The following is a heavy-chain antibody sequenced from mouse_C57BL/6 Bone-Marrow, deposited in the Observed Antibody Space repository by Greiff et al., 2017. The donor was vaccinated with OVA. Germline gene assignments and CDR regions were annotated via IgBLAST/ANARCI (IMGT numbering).Heavy chain of an antibody. CDR3: ARSGYDYDAGLTWFAY. CDR1: GYTFTSYW. Sequence: QVQLKESGAELAKPGASVKLSCKASGYTFTSYWMHWVKQRPGQGLAWIGYINPSSGYTPYNQKFKDKATLTADKSSSTAYMQLSSLTYEDSAVYYGARSGYDYDAGLTWFAYWGQGTLVTVSA. CDR2: INPSSGYT. D-gene: IGHD2-4*01. J-gene: IGHJ3*01. V-gene: IGHV1-7*01.